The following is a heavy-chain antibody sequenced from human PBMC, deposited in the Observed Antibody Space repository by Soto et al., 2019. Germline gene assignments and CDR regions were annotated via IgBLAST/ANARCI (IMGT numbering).Heavy chain of an antibody. CDR3: ARGRYGDY. CDR2: ISAHNGNT. Sequence: QVHLVQSGAEVKKPGASVKVSCKGSGYAFTTYGITWVRQAPGQGLEWMGWISAHNGNTNYAQKLQGRVTVTRDTSTSTASMEMRSLRSDDSAGDYCARGRYGDYWGQGALVTVSS. V-gene: IGHV1-18*01. CDR1: GYAFTTYG. D-gene: IGHD1-1*01. J-gene: IGHJ4*02.